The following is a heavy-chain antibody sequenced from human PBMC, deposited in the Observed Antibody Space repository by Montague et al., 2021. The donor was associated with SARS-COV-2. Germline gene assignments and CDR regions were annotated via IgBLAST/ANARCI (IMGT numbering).Heavy chain of an antibody. CDR2: IYYSGSA. CDR3: ARLESTRGVIIRGAFHI. CDR1: GDSINNSRYY. Sequence: SETRSLTCSVSGDSINNSRYYWGWIRQLPGKGLEWIGTIYYSGSAYYNPSLKSRVTISVDTSKDQFSLKLNSVTATDTAVYYCARLESTRGVIIRGAFHIWGQGTKVTVSS. V-gene: IGHV4-39*01. D-gene: IGHD3-10*01. J-gene: IGHJ3*02.